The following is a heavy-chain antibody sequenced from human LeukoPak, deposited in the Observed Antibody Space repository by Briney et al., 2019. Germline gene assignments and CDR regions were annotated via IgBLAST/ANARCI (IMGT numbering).Heavy chain of an antibody. D-gene: IGHD3-22*01. CDR1: GFTFSSYS. J-gene: IGHJ4*02. Sequence: PGGSLRLSCAASGFTFSSYSMNWVRQAPGKGLEWVSSISSSSSYIYYADSVKGRFTISRDNSKNTLYLQMNSLRAEDTAVYYCAKDTGYYYDSSGYKDYWGQGTLVTVSS. CDR3: AKDTGYYYDSSGYKDY. CDR2: ISSSSSYI. V-gene: IGHV3-21*01.